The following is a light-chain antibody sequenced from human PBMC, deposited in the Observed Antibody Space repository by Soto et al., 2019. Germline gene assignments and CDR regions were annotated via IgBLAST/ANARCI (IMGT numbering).Light chain of an antibody. CDR2: DAY. Sequence: EIVLTQSPGTLSLSPGERAILSCGASQTVSSVYLAWYQQKPGLAPRLLIYDAYSRATGIPDRFSGSGSGTDFTLTISRLEPEDFAVYYCQHYDSRPYTFGQGTKLEIK. V-gene: IGKV3D-20*01. CDR1: QTVSSVY. CDR3: QHYDSRPYT. J-gene: IGKJ2*01.